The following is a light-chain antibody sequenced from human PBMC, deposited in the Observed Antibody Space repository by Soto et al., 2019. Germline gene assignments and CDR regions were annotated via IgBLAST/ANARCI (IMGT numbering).Light chain of an antibody. Sequence: EIVMTQSPATLSVSPGERATLSCRASQSVTNSYLAWYQQKPGQAPRLLPYGASTRATGIPARFSGGGSGTEFTLTISSLQSEDFAVYYCQQYNNWPITFGQGTRLEIK. J-gene: IGKJ5*01. CDR3: QQYNNWPIT. CDR1: QSVTNSY. V-gene: IGKV3-15*01. CDR2: GAS.